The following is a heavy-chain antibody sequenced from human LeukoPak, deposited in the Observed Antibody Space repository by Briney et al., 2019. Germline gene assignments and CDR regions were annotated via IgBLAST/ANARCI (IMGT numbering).Heavy chain of an antibody. CDR1: GGSISSHY. J-gene: IGHJ4*02. V-gene: IGHV4-59*11. D-gene: IGHD2-2*01. Sequence: PSETLSLTCTVSGGSISSHYWSWIRQPPGKGLEWIGYIYYSGSTNYNPSLKSRVTISLDTSKNQFSLNLSSVTAADTAVYYCVRKSFHTSSYDYWGQGTLVTVSS. CDR2: IYYSGST. CDR3: VRKSFHTSSYDY.